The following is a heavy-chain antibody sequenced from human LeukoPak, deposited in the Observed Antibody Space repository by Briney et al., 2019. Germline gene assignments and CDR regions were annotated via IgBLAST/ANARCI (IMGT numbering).Heavy chain of an antibody. Sequence: SQTLSLTCTVSGGSISSGSYYWSWIRQPAGKGLEWIGRIYTSGSTNYNPSLKSRVTISVDTSKNQFSLKLSSVTAADTAVYYCARLVTRRVVDRMSVDPWGQGTLVTVSS. D-gene: IGHD3-22*01. CDR2: IYTSGST. CDR1: GGSISSGSYY. CDR3: ARLVTRRVVDRMSVDP. J-gene: IGHJ5*02. V-gene: IGHV4-61*02.